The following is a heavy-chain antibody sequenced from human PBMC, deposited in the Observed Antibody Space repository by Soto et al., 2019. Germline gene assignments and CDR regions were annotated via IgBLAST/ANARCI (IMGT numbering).Heavy chain of an antibody. CDR3: AKSPSYNYGYHLDF. CDR2: ISGSGGST. D-gene: IGHD5-18*01. Sequence: EVQLLESGGGLVQPGGSLRLSCAASGFTFTTCAMSWVRQAPGKGLESVSTISGSGGSTYYADSVRGRFTVSRDTSKNTLYLQMNSLGAEDTAIYYCAKSPSYNYGYHLDFWGRGTLVTVSS. V-gene: IGHV3-23*01. CDR1: GFTFTTCA. J-gene: IGHJ4*02.